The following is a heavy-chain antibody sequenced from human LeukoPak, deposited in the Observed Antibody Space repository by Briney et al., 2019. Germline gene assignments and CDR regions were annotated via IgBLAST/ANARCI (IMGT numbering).Heavy chain of an antibody. CDR2: IIPIFGTA. Sequence: SVKVSCKASGGTFSSYAISWVRQAPGQGLEWMGGIIPIFGTANYAQKFQGRVTITAGESTSTAYMELSSLRSEDTAVYYCARDKVGFFGVVIYYYYMDVWGKGTTVTVSS. CDR3: ARDKVGFFGVVIYYYYMDV. V-gene: IGHV1-69*13. J-gene: IGHJ6*03. CDR1: GGTFSSYA. D-gene: IGHD3-3*01.